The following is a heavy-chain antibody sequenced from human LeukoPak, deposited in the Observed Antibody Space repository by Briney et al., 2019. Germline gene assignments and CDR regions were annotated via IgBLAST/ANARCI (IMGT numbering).Heavy chain of an antibody. Sequence: PVKVSCKASGGTFSSYAISWVRQAPGQGLEWMGGIIPIFGTANYAQKFQGRVTITADESTSTAYMELSSLRSEDTAVYYCARVPDLYAEYFQHWGQGTLDTVSS. V-gene: IGHV1-69*13. D-gene: IGHD2/OR15-2a*01. J-gene: IGHJ1*01. CDR2: IIPIFGTA. CDR3: ARVPDLYAEYFQH. CDR1: GGTFSSYA.